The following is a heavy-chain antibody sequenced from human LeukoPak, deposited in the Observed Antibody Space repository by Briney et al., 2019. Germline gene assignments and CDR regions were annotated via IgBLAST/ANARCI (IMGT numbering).Heavy chain of an antibody. Sequence: SETLPRTFSVSGRSISCYYWGWHRPPPGGGGEGGGYIYYSGSTYSNPSLKSRVTISEDTSKNQASRKLSTVTAADTAADYCARATRTNWGSGAYGYFDLGGRGTLVTLPS. V-gene: IGHV4-59*08. CDR3: ARATRTNWGSGAYGYFDL. CDR1: GRSISCYY. J-gene: IGHJ2*01. D-gene: IGHD7-27*01. CDR2: IYYSGST.